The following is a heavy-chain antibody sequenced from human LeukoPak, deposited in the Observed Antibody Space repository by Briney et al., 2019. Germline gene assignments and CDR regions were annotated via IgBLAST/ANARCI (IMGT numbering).Heavy chain of an antibody. CDR2: IYSGGST. Sequence: GGSLRLSCAASGFTVSSNYMSWVRQAPGKGLEWVSVIYSGGSTYYADSVKGRFTISRDNSKNTLYLQMNSLRAEDTAVYYCARELNYDSSGYYDPPFFSLGYWGQGTLVTVSS. D-gene: IGHD3-22*01. J-gene: IGHJ4*02. V-gene: IGHV3-66*01. CDR1: GFTVSSNY. CDR3: ARELNYDSSGYYDPPFFSLGY.